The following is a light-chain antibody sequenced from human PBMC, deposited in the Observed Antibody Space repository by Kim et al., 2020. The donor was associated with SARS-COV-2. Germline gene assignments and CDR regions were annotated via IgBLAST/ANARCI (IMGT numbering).Light chain of an antibody. Sequence: TPGERASLSCRGRQSVSSGYLAWHQWKPGQAPRLRIYGASIRATGIPDRFSGSGSGTDFTLTISRLEPEDFAVYYCQQYSHLITFGQGTRLEIK. CDR2: GAS. V-gene: IGKV3-20*01. CDR3: QQYSHLIT. CDR1: QSVSSGY. J-gene: IGKJ5*01.